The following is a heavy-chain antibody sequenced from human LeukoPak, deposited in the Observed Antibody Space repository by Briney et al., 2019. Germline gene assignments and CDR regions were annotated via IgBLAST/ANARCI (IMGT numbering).Heavy chain of an antibody. J-gene: IGHJ4*02. V-gene: IGHV3-23*01. CDR1: GFTFSSRA. D-gene: IGHD2/OR15-2a*01. Sequence: GGSLRLSCAASGFTFSSRAMNWVRQAPGKGLEWVSGISASGGSTYYADSVKGRFTISRDNSKSTLYLQMNSLRAEDTAVYYCARDEYKADAYWGQGTLVTVSS. CDR2: ISASGGST. CDR3: ARDEYKADAY.